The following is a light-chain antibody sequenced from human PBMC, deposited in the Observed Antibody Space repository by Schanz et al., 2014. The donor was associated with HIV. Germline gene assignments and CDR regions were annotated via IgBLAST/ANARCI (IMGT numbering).Light chain of an antibody. CDR1: SSDVGTYNY. Sequence: QSALTQPASASGSPGQSVTISCTGTSSDVGTYNYVSWYQQHPGKAPRLVIFAVSERPSGVPDRFSGSKSGNTASLTLSGLQADDEAEYFCCSYAGSNTYVFGSGTKLTVL. CDR3: CSYAGSNTYV. J-gene: IGLJ1*01. V-gene: IGLV2-8*01. CDR2: AVS.